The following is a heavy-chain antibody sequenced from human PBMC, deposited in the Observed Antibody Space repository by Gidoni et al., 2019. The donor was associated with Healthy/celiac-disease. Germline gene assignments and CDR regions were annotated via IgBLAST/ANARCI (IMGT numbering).Heavy chain of an antibody. Sequence: QVQLVQSGAEVKKPGSSVKVSCKASGGTFSSYAISWVRQAPGQGLEWMGGIIPIFGTANYAQKFQGRVTITADKSTSTAYMELSSLRSEDTAVYYCAREYCSGGSCYVDWGYYFDYWGQGTLVTVSS. V-gene: IGHV1-69*06. J-gene: IGHJ4*02. D-gene: IGHD2-15*01. CDR2: IIPIFGTA. CDR1: GGTFSSYA. CDR3: AREYCSGGSCYVDWGYYFDY.